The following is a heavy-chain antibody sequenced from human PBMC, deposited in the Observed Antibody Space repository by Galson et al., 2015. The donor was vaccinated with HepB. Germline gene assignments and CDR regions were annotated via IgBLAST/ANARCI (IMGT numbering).Heavy chain of an antibody. CDR1: GFTFSRHW. V-gene: IGHV3-74*01. CDR3: ARGDIVGYYMDV. D-gene: IGHD2-21*01. Sequence: LRLSCAASGFTFSRHWMHWVRQAPGKGLVWISRIYDDGSITNYADFVKGRFTISRDNAKRTLYLQVNSLRAEDTAMYYCARGDIVGYYMDVWGKGTTVTVSS. CDR2: IYDDGSIT. J-gene: IGHJ6*03.